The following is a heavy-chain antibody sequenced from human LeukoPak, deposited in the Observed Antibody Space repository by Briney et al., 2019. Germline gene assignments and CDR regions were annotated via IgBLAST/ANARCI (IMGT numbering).Heavy chain of an antibody. CDR1: GYSFTSYW. Sequence: GESLKISCKGSGYSFTSYWIGWVRKLPGKGLECMGIIYPGDSDTRYSPSFQGQVTISADKSFSTAYLQWSSLKASDTAMYYCARHLDSSGPTRDAFDIWGQGTMVTVSS. CDR3: ARHLDSSGPTRDAFDI. J-gene: IGHJ3*02. D-gene: IGHD3-22*01. CDR2: IYPGDSDT. V-gene: IGHV5-51*01.